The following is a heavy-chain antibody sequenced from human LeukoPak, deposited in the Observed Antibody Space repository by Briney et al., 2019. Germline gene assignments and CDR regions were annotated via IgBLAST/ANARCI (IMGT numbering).Heavy chain of an antibody. V-gene: IGHV3-30*19. D-gene: IGHD1-14*01. CDR3: ARDPYRDAPDYFDY. CDR2: ISDDGTFT. J-gene: IGHJ4*02. Sequence: GGSLRLSCAASGFLFSNYGMHWARQAPGKGLEWVAVISDDGTFTLYGDSVRGRFTISRDSSRNTLYLQMNSLRPEDTAVYYCARDPYRDAPDYFDYWGQGTLVTVSS. CDR1: GFLFSNYG.